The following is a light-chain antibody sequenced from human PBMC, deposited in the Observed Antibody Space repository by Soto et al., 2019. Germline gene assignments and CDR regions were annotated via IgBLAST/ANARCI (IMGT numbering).Light chain of an antibody. CDR3: QEGTGWPPWT. CDR1: QSVSLS. Sequence: ETVLTHSPSTLTLSPWGRATLSFRASQSVSLSLAWYQQKPGQAPRLLIYDASKRASGFPARFSGSGSGTDFTLTISSLEPEDFAVHYCQEGTGWPPWTFAEGTKLDIK. CDR2: DAS. V-gene: IGKV3-11*01. J-gene: IGKJ1*01.